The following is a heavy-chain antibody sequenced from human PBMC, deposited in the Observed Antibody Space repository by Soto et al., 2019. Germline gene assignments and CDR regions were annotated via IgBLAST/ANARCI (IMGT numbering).Heavy chain of an antibody. CDR1: GGTFSSYA. CDR3: ATAATVGAYYYYGMDV. J-gene: IGHJ6*02. D-gene: IGHD3-16*01. V-gene: IGHV1-69*01. Sequence: QVQLVQSGAEVKKPGSSVKVSCKASGGTFSSYAISWVRQAPGQGLEWMGGIIPIFGTANYAQKFQGRVTITADESTSTAYMELSSLRSEDTAVYYCATAATVGAYYYYGMDVWGQGTTVTVSS. CDR2: IIPIFGTA.